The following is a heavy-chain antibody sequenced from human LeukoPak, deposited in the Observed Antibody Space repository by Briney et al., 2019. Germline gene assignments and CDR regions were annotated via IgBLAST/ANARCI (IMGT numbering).Heavy chain of an antibody. V-gene: IGHV4-30-4*01. CDR1: GGSTSNGDYY. CDR3: ASGYSYGYVSNLFDY. CDR2: IYYSGST. J-gene: IGHJ4*02. D-gene: IGHD5-18*01. Sequence: SQTLSLTCTVSGGSTSNGDYYWSWIRQPPGKGLEWIGYIYYSGSTYYNPSLKSRVTISVDRSKNQFSLKLSSVTAADTAVYYCASGYSYGYVSNLFDYWGQGTLVTVSS.